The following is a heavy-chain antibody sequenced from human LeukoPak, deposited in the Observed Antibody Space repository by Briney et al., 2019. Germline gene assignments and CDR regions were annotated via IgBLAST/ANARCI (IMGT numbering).Heavy chain of an antibody. J-gene: IGHJ4*02. Sequence: RGSLRLSCAASGFTFSSYEMNWVRQAPGKGLEWVSYISSSGSTIYYADSVKGRFTISRDNAKNSLYLQMNSLRAEDTAVYYCATGFDYYDSSGYNYWGQGTPVTVSS. V-gene: IGHV3-48*03. D-gene: IGHD3-22*01. CDR1: GFTFSSYE. CDR2: ISSSGSTI. CDR3: ATGFDYYDSSGYNY.